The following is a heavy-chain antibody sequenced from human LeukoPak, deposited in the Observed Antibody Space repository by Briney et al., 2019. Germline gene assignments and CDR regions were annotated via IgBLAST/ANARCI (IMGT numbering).Heavy chain of an antibody. V-gene: IGHV3-30*02. D-gene: IGHD5-12*01. CDR2: IPYEGINK. Sequence: GGSLRLSCVASGFTFSRYGMHWVRQAPGKGLEWVAFIPYEGINKHYTDSVKGRFTISRDNSKSTLYLQMNSLRAEDTAIYYCARDRSGFYSVDYWGQGTLVTVSS. CDR1: GFTFSRYG. J-gene: IGHJ4*02. CDR3: ARDRSGFYSVDY.